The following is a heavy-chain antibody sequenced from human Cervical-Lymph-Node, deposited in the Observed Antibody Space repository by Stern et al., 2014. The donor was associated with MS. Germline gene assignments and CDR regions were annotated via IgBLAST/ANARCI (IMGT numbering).Heavy chain of an antibody. D-gene: IGHD3-10*01. V-gene: IGHV1-46*03. CDR2: IDPTGGST. CDR1: GYTFTSYY. J-gene: IGHJ4*02. CDR3: ARYYGSGRALDY. Sequence: QMQLVQSGAEVKKPGASVKVSCKASGYTFTSYYMHWVRQAPGQGLEWMGIIDPTGGSTSYAQKLQGRVTMTRDTSTSTVYMELSSLRSEDTAVYFCARYYGSGRALDYWGQGTLVTVSS.